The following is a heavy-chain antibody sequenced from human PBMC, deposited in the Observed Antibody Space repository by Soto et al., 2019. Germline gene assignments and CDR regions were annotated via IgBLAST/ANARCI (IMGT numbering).Heavy chain of an antibody. V-gene: IGHV1-3*01. CDR1: GYTFTTFA. CDR3: ARDRVSLAMFGVPVGVFKN. Sequence: GASVKVSCKASGYTFTTFAMHWVRQAPGQRPEWLGWINAGSGYTKYSQNFQDGVTISSDTSASTAYMELSSLRSGDTAIYYCARDRVSLAMFGVPVGVFKNWGQGTLVTVSS. D-gene: IGHD3-3*01. J-gene: IGHJ4*02. CDR2: INAGSGYT.